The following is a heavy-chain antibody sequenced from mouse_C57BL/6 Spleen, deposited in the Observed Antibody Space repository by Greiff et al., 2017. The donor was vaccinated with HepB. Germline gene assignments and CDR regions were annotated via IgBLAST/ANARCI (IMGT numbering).Heavy chain of an antibody. J-gene: IGHJ4*01. Sequence: VQVVESGPGLVQPSQSLSIPCTVSGFSLTSYGVHWVRQSPGKGLEWLGVIWRGGSTDYNAAFMSRLSITKDNSKSQVFFKMNSLQADDTAIYYCGISTMPSRDGGAMDYWGKGTSVTVSS. D-gene: IGHD2-1*01. CDR2: IWRGGST. CDR3: GISTMPSRDGGAMDY. CDR1: GFSLTSYG. V-gene: IGHV2-5*01.